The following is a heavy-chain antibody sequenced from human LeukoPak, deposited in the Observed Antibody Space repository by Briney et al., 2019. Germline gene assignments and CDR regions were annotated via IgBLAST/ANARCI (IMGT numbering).Heavy chain of an antibody. V-gene: IGHV4-59*01. CDR1: GDSISSYY. CDR3: ARSDGSGYFVFDY. D-gene: IGHD3-22*01. Sequence: SETLSLTCTVSGDSISSYYWSWLRQPPGKGLEWIGYIYYSGSTNYNPSLKSRVTISVDTSKNQFSLKLSSVTAADTAVYYCARSDGSGYFVFDYWGQGTLVTVSS. CDR2: IYYSGST. J-gene: IGHJ4*02.